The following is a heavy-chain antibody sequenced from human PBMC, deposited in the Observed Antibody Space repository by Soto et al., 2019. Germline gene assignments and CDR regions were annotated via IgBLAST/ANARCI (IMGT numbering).Heavy chain of an antibody. CDR3: ARLGCSSTSCSQGDY. V-gene: IGHV4-39*01. Sequence: SETLSLTCTVSGGSISSTSYYWGWTRQPPGKGLEWIGSIYYSGSTYYNPSLKSRVTMSIDTSKNQFSLKLSSVTAADTAVYYCARLGCSSTSCSQGDYWGQGALVTVSS. CDR1: GGSISSTSYY. CDR2: IYYSGST. D-gene: IGHD2-2*01. J-gene: IGHJ4*02.